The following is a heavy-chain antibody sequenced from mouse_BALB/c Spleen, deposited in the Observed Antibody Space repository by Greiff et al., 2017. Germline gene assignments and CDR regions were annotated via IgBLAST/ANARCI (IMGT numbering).Heavy chain of an antibody. V-gene: IGHV1-7*01. J-gene: IGHJ2*01. D-gene: IGHD2-3*01. CDR1: GYTFTSYW. CDR2: INPSTGYT. Sequence: QVQLQQSGAELAKPGASVKMSCKASGYTFTSYWMHWVKQRPGQGLEWIGYINPSTGYTEYNQKFKDKATLTADKSSSTAYMQLSSLTSEDSAVYYCARLGWLLPYFDYWGQGTTLTVSS. CDR3: ARLGWLLPYFDY.